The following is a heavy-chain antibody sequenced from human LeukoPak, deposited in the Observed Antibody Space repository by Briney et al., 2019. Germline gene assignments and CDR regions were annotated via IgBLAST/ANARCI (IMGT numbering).Heavy chain of an antibody. V-gene: IGHV1-18*01. J-gene: IGHJ4*02. CDR3: ARVDVRGVIIPDHFDY. Sequence: ASVKVSCKASGYTFTSYGISWVRQAPGQGLEWMGWISAYNGNTNYAQKLQGRVTMTTDTSTSTAYMELRSLRSDDTAVYYCARVDVRGVIIPDHFDYWGQGTLVTVSS. CDR2: ISAYNGNT. CDR1: GYTFTSYG. D-gene: IGHD3-10*02.